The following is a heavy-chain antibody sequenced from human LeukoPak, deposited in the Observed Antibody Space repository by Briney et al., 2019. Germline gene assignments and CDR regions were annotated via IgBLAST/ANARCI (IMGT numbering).Heavy chain of an antibody. CDR2: IYHSGST. Sequence: SETLSLTCAVSGYSISSGYYWGWIRPPPGKGLEWIGSIYHSGSTYYNPSLKSRVTISVDTSKNQFSLKLSSMTAADTAVYYCARQGGNWDYWGQGTLVTVSS. V-gene: IGHV4-38-2*01. D-gene: IGHD2-21*01. J-gene: IGHJ4*02. CDR3: ARQGGNWDY. CDR1: GYSISSGYY.